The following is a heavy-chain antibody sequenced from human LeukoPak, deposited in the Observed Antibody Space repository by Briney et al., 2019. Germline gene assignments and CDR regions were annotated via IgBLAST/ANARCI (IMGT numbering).Heavy chain of an antibody. CDR2: IKGDGSST. D-gene: IGHD5-18*01. CDR3: ARDGYSFGHDFDY. V-gene: IGHV3-74*01. J-gene: IGHJ4*02. CDR1: GFTFSSYW. Sequence: HAGGSLRLSCAASGFTFSSYWMHWVRHTPGKGLVWDSRIKGDGSSTSYADSVKGRFTISRDNAKNTLYLQMNSLRAEDTAVYYCARDGYSFGHDFDYWGQGTLVTVSS.